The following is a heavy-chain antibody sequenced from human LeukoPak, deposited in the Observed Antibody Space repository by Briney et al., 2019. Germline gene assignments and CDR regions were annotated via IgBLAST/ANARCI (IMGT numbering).Heavy chain of an antibody. CDR1: GFTFSSYS. V-gene: IGHV3-48*04. J-gene: IGHJ3*02. D-gene: IGHD1-26*01. CDR3: ARRDVSRGYAFDI. Sequence: GGSLRLSCAASGFTFSSYSMNWVRQAPGKGLEWVSYISGVTTMYYADSVKGRFTISRDNAKNSLYLQMNSLRAEDTAVYYCARRDVSRGYAFDIWGQGTMVTVSS. CDR2: ISGVTTM.